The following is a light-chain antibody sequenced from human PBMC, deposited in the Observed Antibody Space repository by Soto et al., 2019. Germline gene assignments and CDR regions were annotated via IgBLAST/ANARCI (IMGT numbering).Light chain of an antibody. J-gene: IGKJ5*01. CDR2: DAS. Sequence: EIVLTQSPATLSLSPGERATLSCRASQSVGNNLAWYQQKPGQAPRLLIYDASNRASGIPARFTGSGSGTDFNLTISTLEPEDFAVYYCQQRQYWPPITFGQGTRLEIK. CDR1: QSVGNN. CDR3: QQRQYWPPIT. V-gene: IGKV3-11*01.